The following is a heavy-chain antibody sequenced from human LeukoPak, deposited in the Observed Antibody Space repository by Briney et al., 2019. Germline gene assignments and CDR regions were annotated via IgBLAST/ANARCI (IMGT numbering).Heavy chain of an antibody. CDR3: ARRLVGATAPFDY. Sequence: KTSETLSLTCTVSGGSISSSSYYWGWIRQPPGKGLEWIGSIYYSGNTYYNPSLKSRVTISVDTSKNQFSLKLSSVTAADTAVYYCARRLVGATAPFDYWGQGTLVTVSS. V-gene: IGHV4-39*01. J-gene: IGHJ4*02. CDR1: GGSISSSSYY. D-gene: IGHD1-26*01. CDR2: IYYSGNT.